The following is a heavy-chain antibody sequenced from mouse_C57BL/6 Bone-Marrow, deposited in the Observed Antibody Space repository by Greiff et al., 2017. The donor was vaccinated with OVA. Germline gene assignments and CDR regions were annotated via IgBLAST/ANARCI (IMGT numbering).Heavy chain of an antibody. CDR1: GYTFTSYW. CDR3: AGYGNYGYFDV. CDR2: IHPNSGST. Sequence: VQLQQPGAELVKPGASVKLSCKASGYTFTSYWMHWVKQRPGQGLEWIGMIHPNSGSTNYNEKFKSKATLTVDKASSTAYMQLSSLTSEDSAVYYCAGYGNYGYFDVWGTGTTVTVSS. D-gene: IGHD2-1*01. V-gene: IGHV1-64*01. J-gene: IGHJ1*03.